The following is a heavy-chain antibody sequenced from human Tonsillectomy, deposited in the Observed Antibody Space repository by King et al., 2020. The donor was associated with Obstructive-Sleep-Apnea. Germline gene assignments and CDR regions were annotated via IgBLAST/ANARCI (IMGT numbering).Heavy chain of an antibody. CDR2: ISYDGTTN. Sequence: VQLVESGGGVVQPGKSLRLSCAASGFTFGSFDIHWVRQAPGKGLEWVAVISYDGTTNYYADSVKGRFTISRANSKNTVYLQMIRLRAEDTAVYYCSKERERYTRGWIFDSWGQGILVTVSS. J-gene: IGHJ4*02. V-gene: IGHV3-30*18. CDR3: SKERERYTRGWIFDS. D-gene: IGHD6-19*01. CDR1: GFTFGSFD.